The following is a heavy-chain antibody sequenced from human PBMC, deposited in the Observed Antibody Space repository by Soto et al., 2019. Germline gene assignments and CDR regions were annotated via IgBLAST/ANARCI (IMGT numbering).Heavy chain of an antibody. CDR1: GFTFTNYW. CDR2: IKQDGSEK. J-gene: IGHJ4*02. D-gene: IGHD3-16*01. V-gene: IGHV3-7*01. Sequence: EVQVVDSGGTLVQPGGSLRLSCVASGFTFTNYWMSWVRQAPGKGLEWVANIKQDGSEKYYVDSVKGRFTISRDNAKNSVYLQMNSLRVEDTAVYYCARDGDGYKEVTFGYWGQGALVTVSS. CDR3: ARDGDGYKEVTFGY.